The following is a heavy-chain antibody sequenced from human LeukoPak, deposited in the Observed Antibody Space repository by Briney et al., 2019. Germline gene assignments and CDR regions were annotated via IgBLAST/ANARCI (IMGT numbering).Heavy chain of an antibody. Sequence: SETLSLTCTVSNDSISSYYWSWIRQPARKGLEWIGRIYTSGSINYNPSLKSRVTVSVDTSKKQFTLKLSSVTAADTAVYYCARGFTMVRGPYGWFNPWGQGALVTVSS. CDR3: ARGFTMVRGPYGWFNP. V-gene: IGHV4-4*07. D-gene: IGHD3-10*01. CDR1: NDSISSYY. CDR2: IYTSGSI. J-gene: IGHJ5*02.